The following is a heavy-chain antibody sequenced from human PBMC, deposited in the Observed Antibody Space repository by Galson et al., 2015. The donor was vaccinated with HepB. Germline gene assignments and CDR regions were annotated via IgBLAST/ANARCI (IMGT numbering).Heavy chain of an antibody. Sequence: SLRLSCAASGFTFSDSPVHWVRQGSGKGLEWVGRIRSKANSYATVYGASVKGRFIISRDDSKNTTYLQMNSLKTEDTAVYYCTGPSLASDFWSGPFDYWGQGTLVTVSS. CDR1: GFTFSDSP. CDR2: IRSKANSYAT. J-gene: IGHJ4*02. V-gene: IGHV3-73*01. D-gene: IGHD3-3*01. CDR3: TGPSLASDFWSGPFDY.